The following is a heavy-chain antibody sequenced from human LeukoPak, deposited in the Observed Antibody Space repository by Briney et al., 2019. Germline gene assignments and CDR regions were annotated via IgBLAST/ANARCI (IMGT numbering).Heavy chain of an antibody. V-gene: IGHV4-30-4*08. D-gene: IGHD2-2*01. CDR2: IYYSGST. CDR1: GGSISSGDYY. CDR3: AIRPAKGYCSSTSCNRGYNWFDP. J-gene: IGHJ5*02. Sequence: SETLSLTCTVSGGSISSGDYYWSWIRQPPGKGLEWIGYIYYSGSTYYNPSLKSRVTISVDTSKNQFSLKLSSVTAADTAVYYCAIRPAKGYCSSTSCNRGYNWFDPWGQGTLVTVSS.